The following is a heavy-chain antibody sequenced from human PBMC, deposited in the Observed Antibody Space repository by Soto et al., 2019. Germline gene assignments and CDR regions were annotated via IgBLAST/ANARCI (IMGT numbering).Heavy chain of an antibody. Sequence: EVQLVESGGGLVQPGGSLRLTCVASGFTLSGSWMSWVRQAPGKGLEWVANVKQDGSDKYYVDSVKGRFTISRDNAKNSLYLQMNSLRAEDRGGYYWAGGGGNFDHWGQGTLVTVSS. CDR1: GFTLSGSW. D-gene: IGHD3-16*01. V-gene: IGHV3-7*04. J-gene: IGHJ4*02. CDR2: VKQDGSDK. CDR3: AGGGGNFDH.